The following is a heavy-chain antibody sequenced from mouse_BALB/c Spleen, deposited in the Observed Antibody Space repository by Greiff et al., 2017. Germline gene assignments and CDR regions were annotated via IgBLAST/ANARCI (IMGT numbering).Heavy chain of an antibody. CDR2: ISYDGSN. D-gene: IGHD2-3*01. CDR1: GYSITSGYY. J-gene: IGHJ2*01. CDR3: ARDGYYEGDY. Sequence: EVKLQESGPGLVKPSQSLSLTCSVTGYSITSGYYCNWIRQFPGNKLEWMGYISYDGSNNYNPSLKNRISITRDTSKNQFFLKLNSVTTEDTATYYCARDGYYEGDYWGQGTTLTVSS. V-gene: IGHV3-6*02.